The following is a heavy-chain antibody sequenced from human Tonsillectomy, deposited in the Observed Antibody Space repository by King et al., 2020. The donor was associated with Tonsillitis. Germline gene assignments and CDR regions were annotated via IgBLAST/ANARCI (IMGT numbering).Heavy chain of an antibody. CDR1: GFTFRSYS. Sequence: VQLVESGGGLVKPGGSLRLSCAASGFTFRSYSMNWVRQAPGKGLEWVSSISSNSRYIYYADSVKGRFTISRDNAKNSLYLQMNSLRAEATAVYYCTREDYGGYYYYGMDVWGQGTTVTVSS. V-gene: IGHV3-21*01. CDR3: TREDYGGYYYYGMDV. D-gene: IGHD4-23*01. J-gene: IGHJ6*02. CDR2: ISSNSRYI.